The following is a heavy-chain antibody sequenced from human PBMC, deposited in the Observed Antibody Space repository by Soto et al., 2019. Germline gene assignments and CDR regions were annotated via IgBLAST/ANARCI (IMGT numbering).Heavy chain of an antibody. Sequence: QVQLVESGGGVVQPGRSLRLSCAASGFTFSSYAMHWVRQAPGKGLEWVAVISYDGSNKYYADSVKGRFTISRDNSKNTLYLQMNRLRAEDTAVYYCASDRGGSCYGWGQGTLVTVSS. CDR2: ISYDGSNK. V-gene: IGHV3-30-3*01. CDR1: GFTFSSYA. D-gene: IGHD2-15*01. J-gene: IGHJ4*02. CDR3: ASDRGGSCYG.